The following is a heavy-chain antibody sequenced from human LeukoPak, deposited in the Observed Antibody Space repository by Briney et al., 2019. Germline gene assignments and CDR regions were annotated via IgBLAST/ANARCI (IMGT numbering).Heavy chain of an antibody. V-gene: IGHV1-2*02. CDR2: INPNSGGT. D-gene: IGHD4-11*01. Sequence: ASVKVSCRVSEYTLTELSMHWVRQAPGQGLEWMGWINPNSGGTNYAQKFQGRVTMTRDTSISTAYMELSRLRSDDTAVYYCARDGDAGPHDYRGWFDPWGQGTLVTVSS. CDR3: ARDGDAGPHDYRGWFDP. CDR1: EYTLTELS. J-gene: IGHJ5*02.